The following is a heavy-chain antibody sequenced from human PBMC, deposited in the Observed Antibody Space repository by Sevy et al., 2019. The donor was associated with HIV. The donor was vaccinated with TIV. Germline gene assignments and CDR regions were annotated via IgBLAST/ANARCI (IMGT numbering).Heavy chain of an antibody. Sequence: GGSLRLSCAASGFTFDANGMSWVRQAPGKGLEWVSGINWNGGSTGYADSVKGRFTISRDNAKNSLYLQMNNLRAEDTALYHCATSYRGNLHRFDYWGQGTLVTVSS. D-gene: IGHD1-1*01. J-gene: IGHJ4*02. V-gene: IGHV3-20*01. CDR2: INWNGGST. CDR3: ATSYRGNLHRFDY. CDR1: GFTFDANG.